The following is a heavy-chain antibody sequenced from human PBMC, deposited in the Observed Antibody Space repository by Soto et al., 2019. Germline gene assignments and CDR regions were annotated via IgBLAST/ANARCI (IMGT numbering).Heavy chain of an antibody. J-gene: IGHJ4*02. Sequence: QVQVVESGGGVVQPGRSLRLSCAASGFDFSNFGMHWVRQVPGKGLEWVAVIWHDGKNKDYADYAKGRFTISRDNSKNILYLAMNSLRVEDTAVYYCAIDPGPDEAMDYWCQGTLVTVSS. CDR3: AIDPGPDEAMDY. V-gene: IGHV3-33*01. CDR2: IWHDGKNK. CDR1: GFDFSNFG.